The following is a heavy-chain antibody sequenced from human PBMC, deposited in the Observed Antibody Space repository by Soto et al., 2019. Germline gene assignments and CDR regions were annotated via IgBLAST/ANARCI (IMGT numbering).Heavy chain of an antibody. CDR2: INHSGST. CDR1: GGSFSGYY. Sequence: QVQLQQWGAGLLKPSETLSLTCAVYGGSFSGYYWRWIRQPPGQGLEWVGEINHSGSTHYNPYLKKRVTISVDTYKNQFYLKLSYLTAADTGMYDSSKEGYRIAAKRHSWGQGPMVTVSS. D-gene: IGHD6-13*01. CDR3: SKEGYRIAAKRHS. J-gene: IGHJ4*02. V-gene: IGHV4-34*01.